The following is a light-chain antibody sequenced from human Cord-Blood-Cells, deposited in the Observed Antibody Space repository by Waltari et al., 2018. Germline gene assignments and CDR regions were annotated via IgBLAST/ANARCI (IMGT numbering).Light chain of an antibody. CDR1: SGSIASNY. J-gene: IGLJ2*01. V-gene: IGLV6-57*02. CDR3: QSYDSSNVV. Sequence: NFMLTQPHSVSESPGKTVTISCTGSSGSIASNYVQGYQQRPGSAPTTVIYEDNQRPSGVPDLCSGSIDSSSNSASLTISGLKTEDEADYYCQSYDSSNVVFGGGTKLTVL. CDR2: EDN.